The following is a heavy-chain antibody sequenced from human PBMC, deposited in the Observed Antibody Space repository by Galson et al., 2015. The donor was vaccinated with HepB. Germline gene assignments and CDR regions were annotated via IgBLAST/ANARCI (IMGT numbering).Heavy chain of an antibody. J-gene: IGHJ6*02. CDR2: ISSSGSTI. V-gene: IGHV3-48*03. CDR1: GFTFSSYE. CDR3: ARGTYYYDSSGPEDGVGMDV. Sequence: SLRLSCAASGFTFSSYEMNWVRQAPGKGLEWVSYISSSGSTIYYADSVKGRFTISRDNAKNSLYLQMNSLRAEDTAVYYCARGTYYYDSSGPEDGVGMDVWGQGTTVTVSS. D-gene: IGHD3-22*01.